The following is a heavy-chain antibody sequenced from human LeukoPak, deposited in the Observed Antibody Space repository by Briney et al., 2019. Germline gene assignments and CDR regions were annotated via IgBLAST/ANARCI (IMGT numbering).Heavy chain of an antibody. CDR1: GFTFSSYA. CDR2: ISGSGGST. CDR3: ASQNYGDYVPFDY. D-gene: IGHD4-17*01. J-gene: IGHJ4*02. Sequence: GGSLRLSCAASGFTFSSYAMSWVRQAPGKGLELVSAISGSGGSTNYADSVKGRFTISRDNSKNTLYLQMNSLRAEDTAVYYCASQNYGDYVPFDYWGQGTLVTVSS. V-gene: IGHV3-23*01.